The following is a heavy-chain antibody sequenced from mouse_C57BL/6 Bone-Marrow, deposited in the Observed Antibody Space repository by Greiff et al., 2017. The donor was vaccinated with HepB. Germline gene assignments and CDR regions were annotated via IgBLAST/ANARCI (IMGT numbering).Heavy chain of an antibody. CDR2: IYPRRGNT. J-gene: IGHJ2*01. Sequence: VQLQQSGAELARPGASVKLSCKASGYTFTSYGISWVKQRTGQGLEWIGEIYPRRGNTYYNEKFKGKATLTADKSSSTAYMELRSLTSEDSAVYFCARNYGKDYWGQGTTLTVSS. V-gene: IGHV1-81*01. CDR1: GYTFTSYG. CDR3: ARNYGKDY. D-gene: IGHD1-1*01.